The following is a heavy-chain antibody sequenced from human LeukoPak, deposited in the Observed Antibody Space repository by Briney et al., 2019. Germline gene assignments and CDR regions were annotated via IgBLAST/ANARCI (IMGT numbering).Heavy chain of an antibody. J-gene: IGHJ4*02. D-gene: IGHD3-10*01. V-gene: IGHV3-7*01. CDR3: ASRESSMARSH. CDR2: INEDRSVQ. Sequence: GGSLRLSCAASGFIISDYWMNWVREVPGKGLEWVANINEDRSVQDYVDSVRGRFTISRDNAKNSVYLQMNSLRVEDTAVYYCASRESSMARSHWGQGTLVTVSS. CDR1: GFIISDYW.